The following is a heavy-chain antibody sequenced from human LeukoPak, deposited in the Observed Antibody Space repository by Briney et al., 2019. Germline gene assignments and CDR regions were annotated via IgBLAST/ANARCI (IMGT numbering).Heavy chain of an antibody. Sequence: AASVKVSCKASGYTFASYGFSWVRQAPGQGLEWMGWISAYNGNTNYAQKLQGRVTMTTDTSTSTAYMELRSLRSDDTAVYYCARVYCSGGRCYSKYGMDVWGQGTTVTVSS. CDR3: ARVYCSGGRCYSKYGMDV. V-gene: IGHV1-18*01. CDR2: ISAYNGNT. CDR1: GYTFASYG. J-gene: IGHJ6*02. D-gene: IGHD2-15*01.